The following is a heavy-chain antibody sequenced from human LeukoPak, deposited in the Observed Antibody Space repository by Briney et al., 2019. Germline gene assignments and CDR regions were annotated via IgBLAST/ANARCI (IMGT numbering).Heavy chain of an antibody. Sequence: GGSLRLSCAASGFTFSSYAMHWVRQAPGKGLEWVAFIRYDGSNKYYADSVKGRFTISRDNSKNTLYLQMNSLRGEDTAVYYCAKDGDTMSGTYYYDMDVWGKGTTVTIS. CDR3: AKDGDTMSGTYYYDMDV. CDR2: IRYDGSNK. CDR1: GFTFSSYA. V-gene: IGHV3-30*02. D-gene: IGHD1-26*01. J-gene: IGHJ6*03.